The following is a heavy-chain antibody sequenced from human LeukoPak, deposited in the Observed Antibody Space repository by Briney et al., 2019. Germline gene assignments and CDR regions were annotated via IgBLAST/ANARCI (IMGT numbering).Heavy chain of an antibody. CDR1: GGSISSYY. V-gene: IGHV4-59*08. Sequence: SETLSLTCTVSGGSISSYYWSWIRQPPGKGLEWIGYIYYSGSTNYNPSLKSRVTISVDTSKNQFSLKLSSVTAADTAVYYCARIEMATIIIDYWGQGTLVTVSS. J-gene: IGHJ4*02. CDR2: IYYSGST. D-gene: IGHD5-24*01. CDR3: ARIEMATIIIDY.